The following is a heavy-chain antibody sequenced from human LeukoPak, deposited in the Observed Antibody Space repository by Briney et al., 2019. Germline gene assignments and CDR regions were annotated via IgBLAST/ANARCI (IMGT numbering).Heavy chain of an antibody. J-gene: IGHJ4*02. CDR3: ARISWFGEFY. CDR2: ISSSGSTI. CDR1: GFTFSSYE. Sequence: GGSLRLSCAASGFTFSSYEMNWVRQAPGKGLEWVSYISSSGSTIYYADSVKGRFTISRDNAKNSLYLQMNSLRAEDTAVYYCARISWFGEFYWGQGTLVTVSS. V-gene: IGHV3-48*03. D-gene: IGHD3-10*01.